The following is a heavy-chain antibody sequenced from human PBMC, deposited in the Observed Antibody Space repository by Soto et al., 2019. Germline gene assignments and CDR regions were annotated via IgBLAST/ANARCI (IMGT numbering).Heavy chain of an antibody. V-gene: IGHV3-23*01. CDR2: ISGSGGST. J-gene: IGHJ5*02. CDR3: AKTPLFGDIGYCSSASCLGWFDP. CDR1: GVTFISYA. D-gene: IGHD2-2*01. Sequence: PGGFLRLSCAASGVTFISYAMGWVRQAPGKRLEWVSTISGSGGSTYYAASVKGRFTISRDNSKNTLYLQMNSLRAEDTAEYYCAKTPLFGDIGYCSSASCLGWFDPWGRGTLVTVSS.